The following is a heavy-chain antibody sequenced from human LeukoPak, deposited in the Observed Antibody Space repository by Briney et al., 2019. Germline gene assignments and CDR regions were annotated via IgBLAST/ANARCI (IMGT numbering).Heavy chain of an antibody. CDR2: IRYDGSNK. V-gene: IGHV3-30*02. CDR1: GFTFSSYW. D-gene: IGHD3-22*01. CDR3: AKDQPYYYDSSGSAPYFDY. Sequence: GGSLRLSCAASGFTFSSYWMSWVRQAPGKGLEWVAFIRYDGSNKYYADSVKGRFTISRDNSKNTLYLQMNSLRAEDTAVYYCAKDQPYYYDSSGSAPYFDYWGQGTLVTVSS. J-gene: IGHJ4*02.